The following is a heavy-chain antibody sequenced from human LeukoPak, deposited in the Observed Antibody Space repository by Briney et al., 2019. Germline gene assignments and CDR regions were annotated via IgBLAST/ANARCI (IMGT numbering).Heavy chain of an antibody. J-gene: IGHJ4*02. CDR1: GASISSYY. CDR2: IYYSGST. V-gene: IGHV4-59*01. CDR3: ARERFGEFDY. D-gene: IGHD3-10*01. Sequence: PSETLSLTCTVSGASISSYYWSWIRQPPGKGLEWIGYIYYSGSTNYNPSLKSRVTISVDTSKNQFSLKLSSVTAADTAVYYCARERFGEFDYWGQGTLVTVSS.